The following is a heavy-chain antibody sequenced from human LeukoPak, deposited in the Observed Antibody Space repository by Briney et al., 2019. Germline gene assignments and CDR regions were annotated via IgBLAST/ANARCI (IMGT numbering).Heavy chain of an antibody. J-gene: IGHJ3*02. CDR1: GFSLSTSGVG. Sequence: SGPTLVKPTQTLTLTCTSSGFSLSTSGVGVGWIRQPPGKALEWLALIYWNDDKRYSPSLKSRLTITKDTSKNQVVLTMTNMDPVDTATYYCAHSGTVTTPHDAFDIWGQGTMVTVSS. V-gene: IGHV2-5*01. CDR3: AHSGTVTTPHDAFDI. D-gene: IGHD4-17*01. CDR2: IYWNDDK.